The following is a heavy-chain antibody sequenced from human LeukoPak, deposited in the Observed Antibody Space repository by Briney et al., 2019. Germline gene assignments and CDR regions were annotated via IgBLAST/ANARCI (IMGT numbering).Heavy chain of an antibody. Sequence: SETLSLTCTVSGGSISSGSYYWSWIRQPAGKGLEWIGRIYTSGSTNYNPSLKSRVTMSVDTSKNQFSLKLSSVTAADTAVYYCAREGSYCSSTSCPHWFDPWGQGTLVTVSS. CDR3: AREGSYCSSTSCPHWFDP. CDR1: GGSISSGSYY. CDR2: IYTSGST. J-gene: IGHJ5*02. D-gene: IGHD2-2*01. V-gene: IGHV4-61*02.